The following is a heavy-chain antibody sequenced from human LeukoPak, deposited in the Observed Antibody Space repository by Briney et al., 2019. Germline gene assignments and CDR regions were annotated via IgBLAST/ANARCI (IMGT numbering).Heavy chain of an antibody. D-gene: IGHD3-22*01. CDR1: GYTFTDYY. CDR2: INPNSGAT. Sequence: ASVKVSCKSSGYTFTDYYLHWVRQAPRQGLEWMGWINPNSGATMYAQKFQGWVTMTRDTSISTAYMELGGLRSDVTAMYYCARGEYESSGYRSEAFDIWGQGTMVTTSS. J-gene: IGHJ3*02. CDR3: ARGEYESSGYRSEAFDI. V-gene: IGHV1-2*04.